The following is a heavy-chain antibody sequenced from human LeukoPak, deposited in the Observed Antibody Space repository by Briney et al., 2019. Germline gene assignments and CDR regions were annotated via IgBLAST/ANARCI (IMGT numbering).Heavy chain of an antibody. CDR1: GFTFSSYA. D-gene: IGHD3-22*01. J-gene: IGHJ3*02. CDR2: ISYDGSNK. Sequence: GGSLRLSCAASGFTFSSYAMHWVRQAPGKGLEGVAVISYDGSNKYYADSVKGRFTISRDNSKNTLYLQMNSLRAEDAAVYYCARDLIGTMIVVPGDAFDIWGQGTMVTVSS. V-gene: IGHV3-30-3*01. CDR3: ARDLIGTMIVVPGDAFDI.